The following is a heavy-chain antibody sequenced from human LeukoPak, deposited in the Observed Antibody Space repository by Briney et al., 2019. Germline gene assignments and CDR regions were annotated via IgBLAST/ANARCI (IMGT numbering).Heavy chain of an antibody. V-gene: IGHV4-59*01. CDR1: GGSISRYY. D-gene: IGHD3-22*01. CDR2: IYYSGST. Sequence: SETLSLTCTVSGGSISRYYWSWIRQPPGKGLEWSGYIYYSGSTNYNPSLKSRVTISVDRSKNQFSLKLSSVTAADTAVYYCARNEYYDSSGYYRAFDIWGQGTMVTVSS. CDR3: ARNEYYDSSGYYRAFDI. J-gene: IGHJ3*02.